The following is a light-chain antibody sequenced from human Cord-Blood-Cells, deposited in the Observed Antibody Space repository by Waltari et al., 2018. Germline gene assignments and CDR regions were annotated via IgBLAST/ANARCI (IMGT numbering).Light chain of an antibody. J-gene: IGKJ1*01. CDR1: QSVSSSY. CDR3: QSTWGLWWT. Sequence: EIVLRQSPGTLSLSTGERATLSCRASQSVSSSYLAWYQQKPGQAPRLLIYGASSRATGIPDRFSGSGSGTDFTLTISRLEPEDFAVVSTQSTWGLWWTFGQGTKVEIK. V-gene: IGKV3-20*01. CDR2: GAS.